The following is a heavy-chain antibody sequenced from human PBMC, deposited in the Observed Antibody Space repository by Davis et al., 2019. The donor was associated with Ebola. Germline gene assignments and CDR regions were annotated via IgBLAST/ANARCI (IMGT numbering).Heavy chain of an antibody. CDR3: ARGRPPHLDSPLDY. V-gene: IGHV3-21*01. Sequence: PGGSLRLSCAASGFTFSSYSMNWVRQAPGKGLEWVSSISSSSSYIYYADSVKGRFTISRDNAKNSLYLQMNSLRAEDTAVYYCARGRPPHLDSPLDYWGQGTLVTVSS. J-gene: IGHJ4*02. CDR2: ISSSSSYI. CDR1: GFTFSSYS. D-gene: IGHD3-3*02.